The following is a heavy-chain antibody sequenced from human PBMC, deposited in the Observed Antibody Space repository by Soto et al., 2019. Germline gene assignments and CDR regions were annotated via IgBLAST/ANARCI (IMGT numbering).Heavy chain of an antibody. CDR3: ARPTLYCSSTSCYDS. CDR2: IYYSGST. J-gene: IGHJ4*02. Sequence: SETLSLTCTVSGGSISSSSYYWGWIRQPPGKGLEWIGSIYYSGSTYYNPSLKSRVTISVDTSKNQFSLKLSSVTAADTAVYYCARPTLYCSSTSCYDSWGQATLVTVSS. V-gene: IGHV4-39*01. D-gene: IGHD2-2*01. CDR1: GGSISSSSYY.